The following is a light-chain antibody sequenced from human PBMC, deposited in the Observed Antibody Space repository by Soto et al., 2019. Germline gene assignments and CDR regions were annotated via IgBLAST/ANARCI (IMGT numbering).Light chain of an antibody. J-gene: IGLJ2*01. Sequence: QSVLTQPPSVSGAPGQRVTISCTGSSSNNGTGYDVHWYQQLPGTAPKLLIYGNSNRPSGVPDRFSGSKSGTSAPLAITGLQAEDEADYYCQSYDSNLSVVFGGGTQRTVL. V-gene: IGLV1-40*01. CDR1: SSNNGTGYD. CDR3: QSYDSNLSVV. CDR2: GNS.